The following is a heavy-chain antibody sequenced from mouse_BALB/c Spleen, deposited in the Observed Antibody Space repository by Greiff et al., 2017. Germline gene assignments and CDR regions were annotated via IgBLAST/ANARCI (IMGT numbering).Heavy chain of an antibody. V-gene: IGHV2-2*02. Sequence: QVHVKQSGPGLVQPSQSLSITCTVSGFSLTSYGVHWVRQSPGKGLEWLGVIWSGGSTDYNAAFISRLSISKDNSKSQVFFKMNSLQANDTAIYYCARNGDYYGLPSAMDYWGQGTSVTVSS. J-gene: IGHJ4*01. D-gene: IGHD1-2*01. CDR3: ARNGDYYGLPSAMDY. CDR2: IWSGGST. CDR1: GFSLTSYG.